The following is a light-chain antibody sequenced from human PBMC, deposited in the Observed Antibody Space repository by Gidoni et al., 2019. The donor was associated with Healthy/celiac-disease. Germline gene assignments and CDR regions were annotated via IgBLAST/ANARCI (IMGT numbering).Light chain of an antibody. CDR2: DAS. CDR1: QSVSSY. J-gene: IGKJ4*01. CDR3: QQRSNWPPSLT. V-gene: IGKV3-11*01. Sequence: IVLTQSPATLSLSPGERATLSCRASQSVSSYLAWYQQKPGQAPRLLIYDASNRATGIPARFSGSGSGTDFTLTNSSLEPEDFAVYYCQQRSNWPPSLTFGGGTKVEIK.